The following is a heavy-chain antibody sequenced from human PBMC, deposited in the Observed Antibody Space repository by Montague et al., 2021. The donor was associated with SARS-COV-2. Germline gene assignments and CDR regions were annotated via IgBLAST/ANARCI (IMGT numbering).Heavy chain of an antibody. V-gene: IGHV4-34*01. D-gene: IGHD1-26*01. J-gene: IGHJ4*02. CDR3: ARRGSGRSDLAY. Sequence: SETLSLTCAVYGGSFSGYYWSWIRQPPGKGLEWIGEINHSGSTKYNPSPKSRVSMSVDKSWNQFSLRLTSVTAADTAIYYCARRGSGRSDLAYRGQGTLVTVSS. CDR1: GGSFSGYY. CDR2: INHSGST.